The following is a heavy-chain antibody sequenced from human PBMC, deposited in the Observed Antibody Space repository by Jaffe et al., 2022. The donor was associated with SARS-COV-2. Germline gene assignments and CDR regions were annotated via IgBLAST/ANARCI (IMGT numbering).Heavy chain of an antibody. J-gene: IGHJ6*02. V-gene: IGHV3-33*01. CDR3: ARMGDPHCSSTSCYTYLYYYGMDV. CDR2: IWYDGSNK. CDR1: GFTFSSYG. Sequence: QVQLVESGGGVVQPGRSLRLSCAASGFTFSSYGMHWVRQAPGKGLEWVAVIWYDGSNKYYADSVKGRFTISRDNSKNTLYLQMNSLRAEDTAVYYCARMGDPHCSSTSCYTYLYYYGMDVWGQGTTVTVSS. D-gene: IGHD2-2*02.